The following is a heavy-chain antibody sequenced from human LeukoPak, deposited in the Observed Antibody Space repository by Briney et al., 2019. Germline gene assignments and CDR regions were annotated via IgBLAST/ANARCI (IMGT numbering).Heavy chain of an antibody. V-gene: IGHV3-23*01. Sequence: PGGSLRLSCAVSGFTFSSYAMSWVRQPAGRGLEWVSWIGVSGGSTYHADSVKARFTISRDNSKNTLSLQMNSLRAEDTAVYYCAKVETAAAATLRGFDYWGQGTLVTVSS. CDR1: GFTFSSYA. J-gene: IGHJ4*02. CDR3: AKVETAAAATLRGFDY. D-gene: IGHD6-13*01. CDR2: IGVSGGST.